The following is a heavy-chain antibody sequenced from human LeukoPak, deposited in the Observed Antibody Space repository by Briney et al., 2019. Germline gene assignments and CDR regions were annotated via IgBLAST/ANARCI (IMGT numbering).Heavy chain of an antibody. CDR3: ARVAHMMTYIDY. Sequence: ASVKVSCKAFGGTFSSYAISWVRQAPGQGLEWMGGIIPIFGTANYAQKFQGRVTITTDESTSTAYMELSSLRSEDTAVYYCARVAHMMTYIDYWGQGTLVTVSS. V-gene: IGHV1-69*05. CDR2: IIPIFGTA. D-gene: IGHD3-16*01. CDR1: GGTFSSYA. J-gene: IGHJ4*02.